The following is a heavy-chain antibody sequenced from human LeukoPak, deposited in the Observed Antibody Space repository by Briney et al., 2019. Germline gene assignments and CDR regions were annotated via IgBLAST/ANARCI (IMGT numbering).Heavy chain of an antibody. CDR3: ARSPGLADIDF. D-gene: IGHD2-21*01. J-gene: IGHJ4*02. Sequence: SETLSLTCSVPGVSITSNYWTWIRQPAGRGLEWIGRVSTRGNTNYNPSLKSRVTMSVDTPKNLFSLKLTSVTAADTAMYYCARSPGLADIDFWGQGTLVIVPS. CDR2: VSTRGNT. V-gene: IGHV4-4*07. CDR1: GVSITSNY.